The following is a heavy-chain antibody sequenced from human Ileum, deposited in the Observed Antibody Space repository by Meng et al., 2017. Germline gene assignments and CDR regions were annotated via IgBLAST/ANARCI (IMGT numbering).Heavy chain of an antibody. V-gene: IGHV4-34*01. J-gene: IGHJ4*02. CDR3: ASARYDN. Sequence: QGELQEWGAGQLKPSETLSITCVVYGVSFSANYWTWIRQPPGKGLEWIGEINHNGNTNYKPSLKSRVTISVDTSKKQFSLRLTPVPAADTAVYYCASARYDNWCLGTLVTVSS. CDR1: GVSFSANY. CDR2: INHNGNT.